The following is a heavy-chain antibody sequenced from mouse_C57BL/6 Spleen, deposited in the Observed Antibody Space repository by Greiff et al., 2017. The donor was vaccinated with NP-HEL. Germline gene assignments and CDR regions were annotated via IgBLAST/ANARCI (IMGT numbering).Heavy chain of an antibody. CDR1: GYSITSGYY. V-gene: IGHV3-6*01. CDR2: ISYDGSN. D-gene: IGHD3-2*02. J-gene: IGHJ4*01. CDR3: ARDQTAQAGMDY. Sequence: DVQLQESGPGLVKPSQSLSLTCSVTGYSITSGYYWNWIRQFPGNKLEWMGYISYDGSNNYNPSLKNRISITRDTSKNQFFLKLNSVTTEDTATYYCARDQTAQAGMDYWGQGTSVTVSS.